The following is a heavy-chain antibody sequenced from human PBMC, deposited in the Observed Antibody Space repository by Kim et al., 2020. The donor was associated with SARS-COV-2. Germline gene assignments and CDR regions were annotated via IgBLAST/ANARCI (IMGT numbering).Heavy chain of an antibody. CDR3: ARLNYYGSGTYTHYDYYMDV. CDR2: IIPLLGAV. Sequence: SVKVSCKASGGLFTNFAIAWVRQAPGQGLECMGRIIPLLGAVKYSQRFQGRVTMTADTLTSTAYMEMSSLTSEDTALYYCARLNYYGSGTYTHYDYYMDVWGKGTTVNVSS. J-gene: IGHJ6*03. D-gene: IGHD3-10*01. CDR1: GGLFTNFA. V-gene: IGHV1-69*04.